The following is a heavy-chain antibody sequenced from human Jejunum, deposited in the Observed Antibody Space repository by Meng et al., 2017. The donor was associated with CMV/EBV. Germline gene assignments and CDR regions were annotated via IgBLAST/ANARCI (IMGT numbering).Heavy chain of an antibody. V-gene: IGHV1-2*02. CDR3: AKSKWACSSTSCYAFDV. CDR2: INPNTGDT. J-gene: IGHJ3*01. CDR1: FPGYH. Sequence: FPGYHIYWIRQAPGQGLECMGWINPNTGDTNYAQKFQDTVTMTRDTSVSTAYMELSRLRSDDTAIYYCAKSKWACSSTSCYAFDVWGQGTRVTVSS. D-gene: IGHD2-2*01.